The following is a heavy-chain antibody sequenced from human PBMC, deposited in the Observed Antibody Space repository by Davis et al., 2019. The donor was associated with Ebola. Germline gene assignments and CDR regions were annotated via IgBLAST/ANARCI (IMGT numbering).Heavy chain of an antibody. CDR3: ARDLRPGV. J-gene: IGHJ4*02. Sequence: GESLKISCAASGFTFSSYWMSRVRQAPGKGLEWVANIKQDGSEKYYVDSVKGRFTISRDNAKNSLYLQMNSLRAEDTAVYCCARDLRPGVGGQGTLVTVSS. CDR1: GFTFSSYW. V-gene: IGHV3-7*03. CDR2: IKQDGSEK.